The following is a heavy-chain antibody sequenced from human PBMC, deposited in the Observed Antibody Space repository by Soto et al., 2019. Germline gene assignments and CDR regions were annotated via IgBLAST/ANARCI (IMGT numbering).Heavy chain of an antibody. V-gene: IGHV3-74*01. CDR2: INEGGAYR. Sequence: GGSLRLSCAASGFTFSNYWMHWVRQVPGKGLVWVARINEGGAYRSYADFAEGRFTISRDNAKNTVYLQMNGLRADDTSVYYCASGTNGAFFVYWGQGILVTVSS. J-gene: IGHJ4*02. D-gene: IGHD2-8*01. CDR3: ASGTNGAFFVY. CDR1: GFTFSNYW.